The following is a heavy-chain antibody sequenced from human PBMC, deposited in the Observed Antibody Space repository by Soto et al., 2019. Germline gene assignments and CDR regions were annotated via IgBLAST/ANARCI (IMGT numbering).Heavy chain of an antibody. Sequence: GGPLXLSCAVSGFTFSDHQMGWVRQAPGMGLEWVGRSTNKANSYSTDYAASVKDRFTVSRDDSKNLMYLQMNSLKTEDTAVYYCARVNTSNWYGRDYWGEGTLVTVSS. CDR1: GFTFSDHQ. CDR3: ARVNTSNWYGRDY. CDR2: STNKANSYST. V-gene: IGHV3-72*01. D-gene: IGHD6-13*01. J-gene: IGHJ4*02.